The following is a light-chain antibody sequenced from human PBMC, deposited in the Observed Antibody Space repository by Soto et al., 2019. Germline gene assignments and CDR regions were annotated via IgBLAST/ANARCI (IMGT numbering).Light chain of an antibody. V-gene: IGKV1D-12*01. CDR3: QQDNSFPRT. J-gene: IGKJ1*01. Sequence: DIQMTQSPSSVSASVVDRVTITCRASQAISTWLAWYQQKPGKAPKLLIYAASNLQTGVPSRYSGSASGTDFTLTISSLQPEDFATYYCQQDNSFPRTFGQGTKVEIK. CDR2: AAS. CDR1: QAISTW.